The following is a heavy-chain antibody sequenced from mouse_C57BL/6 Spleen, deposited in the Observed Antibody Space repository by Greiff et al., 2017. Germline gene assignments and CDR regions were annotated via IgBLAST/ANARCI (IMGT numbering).Heavy chain of an antibody. Sequence: QVQLQQPGAELVKPGASVKLSCKASGYTFTSYWMHWVKQRPGQGLEWIGMIHPNSGSTNYNEKFKSKATLTVDKSSSTAYMQLSSLTSEDSAVYYCGRGYDDCNECFYAMDDWGHGASVTVSS. V-gene: IGHV1-64*01. D-gene: IGHD2-3*01. J-gene: IGHJ4*01. CDR3: GRGYDDCNECFYAMDD. CDR1: GYTFTSYW. CDR2: IHPNSGST.